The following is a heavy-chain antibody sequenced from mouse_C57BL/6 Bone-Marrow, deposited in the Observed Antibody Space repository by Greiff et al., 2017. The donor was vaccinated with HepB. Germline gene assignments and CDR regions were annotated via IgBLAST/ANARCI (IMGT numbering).Heavy chain of an antibody. CDR2: IYPGNSDT. CDR1: GYTFTSYW. J-gene: IGHJ2*01. V-gene: IGHV1-5*01. D-gene: IGHD1-1*01. Sequence: EVQVVESGTVLARPGASVKMSCKTSGYTFTSYWMHWVKQRPGPGLEWIGAIYPGNSDTSYNQKFKGKAKLTAVTSASTAYMELSSLTNGDSAVYYCTSPFYYGAYFDYWGQGTTLTVSS. CDR3: TSPFYYGAYFDY.